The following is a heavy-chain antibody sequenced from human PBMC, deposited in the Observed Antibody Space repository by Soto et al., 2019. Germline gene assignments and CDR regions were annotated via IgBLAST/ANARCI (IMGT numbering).Heavy chain of an antibody. CDR1: VFTFSSYV. J-gene: IGHJ3*02. CDR2: ISTDGTEK. D-gene: IGHD1-26*01. CDR3: VKDGGTLPKVGNYPFDI. V-gene: IGHV3-30*14. Sequence: GGSLKLSCVASVFTFSSYVIHCVRQAPGKGLEWVALISTDGTEKHYPGSVRGRFTISRDNSKNTLYLQMNSLRTEDTAVDYCVKDGGTLPKVGNYPFDICGQGT.